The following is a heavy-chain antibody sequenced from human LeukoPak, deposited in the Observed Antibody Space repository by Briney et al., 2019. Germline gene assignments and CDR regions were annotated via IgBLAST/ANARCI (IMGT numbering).Heavy chain of an antibody. D-gene: IGHD2-2*01. Sequence: SVKVSCKASGGTFSSYAISWVRQAPGQGLEWMGGIIPIFGTANYAQKFQGRVTITADESASTAYMELSSLRSEDTAVYYCARDELIVVVPAAIYYYYGMDVWGQGTTVTVSS. CDR2: IIPIFGTA. CDR3: ARDELIVVVPAAIYYYYGMDV. CDR1: GGTFSSYA. V-gene: IGHV1-69*13. J-gene: IGHJ6*02.